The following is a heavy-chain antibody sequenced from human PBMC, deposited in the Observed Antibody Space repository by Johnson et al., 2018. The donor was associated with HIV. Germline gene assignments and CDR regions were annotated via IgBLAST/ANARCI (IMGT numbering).Heavy chain of an antibody. Sequence: VQLVESGGGVVRPGESLRLSCTASGFTFDDYGMSWVRQVPGKGLEWVSGINWNGGSTGYADSVKGRFTISRDNAKNSLYLQMNSLRAGDTAVYYCARGLSSGYSGYAFDIWGQGTMVTVSS. J-gene: IGHJ3*02. D-gene: IGHD3-22*01. CDR2: INWNGGST. V-gene: IGHV3-20*04. CDR3: ARGLSSGYSGYAFDI. CDR1: GFTFDDYG.